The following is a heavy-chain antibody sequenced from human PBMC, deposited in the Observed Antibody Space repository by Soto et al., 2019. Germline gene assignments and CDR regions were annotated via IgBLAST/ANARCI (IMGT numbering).Heavy chain of an antibody. CDR1: GFTFDDST. J-gene: IGHJ4*02. V-gene: IGHV3-9*01. Sequence: EVQLVESGGGLVQPGRSLRLSCAASGFTFDDSTMHWVRQAPGKGLEWVSGISWNSGSIGYADSVKGRFTISRDNPKNSLYLQMISLRAEDTALYYCAKALGFVEWGSRYYFDYWGQGTLVTVSS. D-gene: IGHD3-10*01. CDR2: ISWNSGSI. CDR3: AKALGFVEWGSRYYFDY.